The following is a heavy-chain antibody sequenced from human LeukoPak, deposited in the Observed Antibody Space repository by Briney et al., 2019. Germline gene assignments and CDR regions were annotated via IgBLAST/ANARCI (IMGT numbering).Heavy chain of an antibody. V-gene: IGHV1-2*02. CDR1: GYTFTDYY. CDR2: INPDSGGT. D-gene: IGHD5-12*01. CDR3: AREMGGYDPFDY. Sequence: ASVKVSCKASGYTFTDYYMHWVRQAPGQGLEWMGWINPDSGGTNYAQNFQGRVTMTRDTSNSTAYMELSRLRSDDTAVYYCAREMGGYDPFDYWGQGTLVTVSS. J-gene: IGHJ4*02.